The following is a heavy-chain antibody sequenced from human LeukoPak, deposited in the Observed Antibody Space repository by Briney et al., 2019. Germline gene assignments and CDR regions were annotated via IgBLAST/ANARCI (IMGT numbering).Heavy chain of an antibody. J-gene: IGHJ4*02. D-gene: IGHD2-2*01. CDR2: ISGSGGHT. Sequence: GGSLRLSCAASGFTFSSYEMNWVRQAPGKGLEWVSAISGSGGHTYYADSVKGRFTISRDNSKNTLSLLMNSLRAEDTALYYCAKDQGYACTSANCYPDYWGQGTLVTVSS. CDR1: GFTFSSYE. V-gene: IGHV3-23*01. CDR3: AKDQGYACTSANCYPDY.